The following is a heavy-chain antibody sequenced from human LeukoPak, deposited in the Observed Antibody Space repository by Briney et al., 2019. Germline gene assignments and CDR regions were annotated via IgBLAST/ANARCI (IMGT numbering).Heavy chain of an antibody. J-gene: IGHJ4*02. CDR3: ARVSSPIDRSRCLYYFDY. D-gene: IGHD6-19*01. CDR1: GGSISSSNW. Sequence: SETLSLTCAVSGGSISSSNWWSWVRQPPGKGLEWIGEIYHSGSTNYNPSLKSRVTISVDKSKTQFSLKLSSVTAADTAVYYCARVSSPIDRSRCLYYFDYWGQGTLVTVSS. CDR2: IYHSGST. V-gene: IGHV4-4*02.